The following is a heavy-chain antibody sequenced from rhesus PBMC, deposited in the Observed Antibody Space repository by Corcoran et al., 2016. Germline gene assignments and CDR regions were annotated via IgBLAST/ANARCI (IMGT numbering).Heavy chain of an antibody. V-gene: IGHV4-73*01. CDR3: ARVNIAAALNFDY. CDR2: IYGDTART. D-gene: IGHD6-43*01. J-gene: IGHJ4*01. CDR1: GGSIRGYYY. Sequence: QVQLQQWGEGLVKPSETLSLTCAVYGGSIRGYYYWSWIRQPPGKGLEWIWYIYGDTARTNYNHSLNNRGTIVKDTSKNQFSLKLSSVTAADTAVYYCARVNIAAALNFDYWGQGVQVTVSS.